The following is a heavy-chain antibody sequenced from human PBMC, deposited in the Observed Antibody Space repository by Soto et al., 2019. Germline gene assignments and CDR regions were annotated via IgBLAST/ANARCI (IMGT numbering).Heavy chain of an antibody. CDR3: AREDYSNFDY. CDR1: EFTFCHYT. V-gene: IGHV3-21*01. D-gene: IGHD4-4*01. Sequence: EVPLILSCAASEFTFCHYTVTWVRQAPGKGLEWVSSISSSSSYIYSADSVKGRFTISRDNAKNSLYLQMNSLRAEDTAVYYCAREDYSNFDYWGQGTLVTVSS. J-gene: IGHJ4*02. CDR2: ISSSSSYI.